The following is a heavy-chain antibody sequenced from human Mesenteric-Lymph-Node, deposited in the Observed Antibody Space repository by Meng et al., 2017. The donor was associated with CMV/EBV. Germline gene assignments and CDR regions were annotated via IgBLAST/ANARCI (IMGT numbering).Heavy chain of an antibody. CDR3: ATQDGGIRPGPFRN. CDR1: RFTFSSYD. V-gene: IGHV3-48*03. CDR2: ISSSYSTI. Sequence: GESLKISCAASRFTFSSYDLKWVRQAPGKGLECLSYISSSYSTIYYAVSVKGRFTMSRDNAKNSLYLQLNSLRADDTAVYYCATQDGGIRPGPFRNWGQGTLVTSPQ. D-gene: IGHD2-21*01. J-gene: IGHJ4*02.